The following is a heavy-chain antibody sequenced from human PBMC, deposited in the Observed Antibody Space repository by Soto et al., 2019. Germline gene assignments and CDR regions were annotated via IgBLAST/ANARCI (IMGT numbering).Heavy chain of an antibody. D-gene: IGHD7-27*01. V-gene: IGHV3-23*04. J-gene: IGHJ6*02. CDR2: ISGGGGST. Sequence: EVQVVESGGGLAQPGGSLRVSCVASGFTFANYALSWVRQAPGRGLEWVSSISGGGGSTYFADSVKGRFTILRDNSKNTLYLQMKSLTAEDTAVYYCAKDLAVRASHWGGYFYGMDVWGQGTTVTVSS. CDR3: AKDLAVRASHWGGYFYGMDV. CDR1: GFTFANYA.